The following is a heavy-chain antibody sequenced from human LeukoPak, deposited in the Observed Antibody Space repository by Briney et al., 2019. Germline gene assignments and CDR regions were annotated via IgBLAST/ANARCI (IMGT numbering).Heavy chain of an antibody. Sequence: PSETLSLTCAVSGGSISSSNWWSWVRPPPGKGLEWIGEIFHRGSTNHNPSLKSRVTISVDKSKNQFSLELSSVTAADTAVYYCASRIAAAGTGIDYWGQGTLVTVSS. CDR3: ASRIAAAGTGIDY. CDR1: GGSISSSNW. D-gene: IGHD6-13*01. CDR2: IFHRGST. J-gene: IGHJ4*02. V-gene: IGHV4-4*02.